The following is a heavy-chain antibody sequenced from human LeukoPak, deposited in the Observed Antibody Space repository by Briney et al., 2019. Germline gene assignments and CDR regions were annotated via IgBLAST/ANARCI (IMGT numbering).Heavy chain of an antibody. D-gene: IGHD3-22*01. J-gene: IGHJ4*02. V-gene: IGHV1-2*02. CDR2: INPSSGAT. Sequence: ASVKVSCQASGDTFTGYYMHWVRQAPGQGLEWMGWINPSSGATSYAQKFQLRVTMARDTFISTVYMELSRLRSDDTAVYYCARDPPDAYYYDSTGLLDFWGQGTLVTVSS. CDR3: ARDPPDAYYYDSTGLLDF. CDR1: GDTFTGYY.